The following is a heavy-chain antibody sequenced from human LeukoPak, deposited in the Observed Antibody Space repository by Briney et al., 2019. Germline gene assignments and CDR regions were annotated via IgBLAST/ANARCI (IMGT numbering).Heavy chain of an antibody. CDR2: ISSSGSTI. Sequence: PGGSLRLSCAASGFTFSSYEMNWVRQAPGKGLEWVSYISSSGSTIYYADSVKGRFTISRDNAKNSLYLQMNSLRAEDTAVYYCVREAYDDFWSGSWRYYYYMDVWGKGITVTVSS. J-gene: IGHJ6*03. V-gene: IGHV3-48*03. CDR1: GFTFSSYE. CDR3: VREAYDDFWSGSWRYYYYMDV. D-gene: IGHD3-3*01.